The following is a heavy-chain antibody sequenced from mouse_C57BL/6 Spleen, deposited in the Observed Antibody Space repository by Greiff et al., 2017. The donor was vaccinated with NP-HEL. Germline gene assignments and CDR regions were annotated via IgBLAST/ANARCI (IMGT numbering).Heavy chain of an antibody. J-gene: IGHJ1*03. CDR1: GYTFTSYW. CDR2: IYPSDSET. V-gene: IGHV1-61*01. Sequence: VQLQQPGAELVRPGSSVKLSCKASGYTFTSYWMDWVKQRPGQGLEWIGNIYPSDSETHYNQKFKDKATLTVDKSSSTAYMQLSSLTSEDSAVYYCARGRNWYFDVWGTGTTVTVSS. CDR3: ARGRNWYFDV.